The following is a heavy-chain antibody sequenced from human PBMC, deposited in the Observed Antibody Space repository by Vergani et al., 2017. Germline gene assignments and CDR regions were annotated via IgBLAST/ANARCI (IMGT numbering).Heavy chain of an antibody. CDR3: ARDAPGRIVLRMDV. V-gene: IGHV3-33*08. CDR2: IWYDGSNK. J-gene: IGHJ6*02. CDR1: GFTFSSYA. D-gene: IGHD3-22*01. Sequence: VQLLESGGGLVQPGGSLRLSCAASGFTFSSYAMSWVRQAAGKGPEWVAVIWYDGSNKYYADSVKGRFTISRDNSKNTLYLQMNSLRAEDTAVYYCARDAPGRIVLRMDVWGQGTTVTVSS.